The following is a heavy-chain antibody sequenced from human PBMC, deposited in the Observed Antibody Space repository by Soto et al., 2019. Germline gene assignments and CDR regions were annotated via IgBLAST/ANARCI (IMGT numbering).Heavy chain of an antibody. Sequence: SENLSLPCTVPGGSLSSLYWRLVRQAPGKGLEWIGHIYYRGSTNYNPSLRSRSTISVDASKSQFSLKLNSVTTADTAVYYCARDGREASGMDVWGQGTKVT. CDR3: ARDGREASGMDV. CDR1: GGSLSSLY. CDR2: IYYRGST. J-gene: IGHJ6*02. D-gene: IGHD1-26*01. V-gene: IGHV4-59*11.